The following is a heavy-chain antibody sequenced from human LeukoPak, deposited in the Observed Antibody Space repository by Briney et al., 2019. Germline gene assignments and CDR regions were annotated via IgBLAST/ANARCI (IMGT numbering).Heavy chain of an antibody. CDR1: GYTLTELS. CDR2: FDPEDGET. Sequence: ASVKVSCKVSGYTLTELSMHWVRQAPGKGLEWMGGFDPEDGETIYAQKFQGRVTMTEDTSTDTAYMELSSLRSEDTAVYYCATAGAYSGYGVYYYYGMDVWGQGTMVTVSS. J-gene: IGHJ6*02. D-gene: IGHD5-12*01. V-gene: IGHV1-24*01. CDR3: ATAGAYSGYGVYYYYGMDV.